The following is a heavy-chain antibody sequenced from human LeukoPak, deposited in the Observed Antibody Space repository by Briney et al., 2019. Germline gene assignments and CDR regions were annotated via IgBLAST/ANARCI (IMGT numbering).Heavy chain of an antibody. CDR3: ARPTNYYGAFDY. CDR2: IYPGDSDT. J-gene: IGHJ4*02. D-gene: IGHD1-26*01. Sequence: GESLKISCKGSGYTFPNFWIGWVRQMPGKGLEWMGIIYPGDSDTRYSPSFQDQVTISADKSITTIYLQWNSLKASDTAMYYCARPTNYYGAFDYWGQGTLVTVSS. CDR1: GYTFPNFW. V-gene: IGHV5-51*01.